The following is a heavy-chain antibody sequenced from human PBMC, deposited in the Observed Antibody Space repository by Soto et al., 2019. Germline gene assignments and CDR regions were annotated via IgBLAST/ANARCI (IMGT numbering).Heavy chain of an antibody. V-gene: IGHV1-69*02. CDR2: IIPILGIA. CDR3: ARQLPPYYGSGSYFDY. CDR1: GGTFSSYT. Sequence: ASVKVSCKASGGTFSSYTISWVRQAPGQGLEWMGRIIPILGIANYAQKFQGRVTITADKSTSTAYMELSSLRSEDTAVYYCARQLPPYYGSGSYFDYWGQGTLVTVSS. D-gene: IGHD3-10*01. J-gene: IGHJ4*02.